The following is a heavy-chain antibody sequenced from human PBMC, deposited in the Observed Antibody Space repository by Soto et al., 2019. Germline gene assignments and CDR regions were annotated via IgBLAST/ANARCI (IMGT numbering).Heavy chain of an antibody. CDR1: GFTFSDHY. Sequence: GGSLRLSCAASGFTFSDHYMDWVRQAPGKGLEWVGRTRNKANSYTTEYAASVKGRFTISRDDSKNSLYLQMNSLKTEDTAVYYCARESRVLFHFDYRGQGTLVTVSS. J-gene: IGHJ4*02. D-gene: IGHD2-15*01. CDR3: ARESRVLFHFDY. V-gene: IGHV3-72*01. CDR2: TRNKANSYTT.